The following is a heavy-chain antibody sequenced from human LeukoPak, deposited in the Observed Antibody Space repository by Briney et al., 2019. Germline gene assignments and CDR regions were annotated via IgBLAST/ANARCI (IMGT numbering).Heavy chain of an antibody. CDR3: ARESGSYSLPNFDY. V-gene: IGHV1-2*02. CDR2: INPNSGGT. J-gene: IGHJ4*02. D-gene: IGHD1-26*01. CDR1: GYTFTGYY. Sequence: ASVKVSCKASGYTFTGYYMHWVRQATGQGLEWMGWINPNSGGTNYAQEFQGRVTMTRDTSISTASMELSRLRSDDTAMYYCARESGSYSLPNFDYWGQGTLVTVSS.